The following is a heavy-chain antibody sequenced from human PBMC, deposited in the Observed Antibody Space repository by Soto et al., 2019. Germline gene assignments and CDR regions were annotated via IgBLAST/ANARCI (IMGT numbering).Heavy chain of an antibody. CDR1: GGSFSGYY. CDR2: INHSGST. CDR3: ARDKITGLFDY. V-gene: IGHV4-34*01. Sequence: QVQLQQWGAGLLKPSETLSLTCAVYGGSFSGYYWTWIRQPPGTGLEWIGEINHSGSTNYNPSLKSRFTISVDTSKNQFSLKRTSVTAADTAVYYCARDKITGLFDYWGQGTLVTVSS. D-gene: IGHD2-8*02. J-gene: IGHJ4*02.